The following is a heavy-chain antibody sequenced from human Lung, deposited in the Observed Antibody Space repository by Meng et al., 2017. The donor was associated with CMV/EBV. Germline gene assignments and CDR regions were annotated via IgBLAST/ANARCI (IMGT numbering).Heavy chain of an antibody. V-gene: IGHV3-7*01. CDR3: ARGYYYDSKVEHY. CDR2: IKQDGSEK. J-gene: IGHJ4*02. CDR1: GFTFSSYW. Sequence: GGSXRLSCAASGFTFSSYWMSWVRQAPGKGLEWVANIKQDGSEKYYVDSVKGRFTISRDNAKNSLYLQMNSLRAEDTAVYYCARGYYYDSKVEHYWGQGPLVTVSS. D-gene: IGHD3-22*01.